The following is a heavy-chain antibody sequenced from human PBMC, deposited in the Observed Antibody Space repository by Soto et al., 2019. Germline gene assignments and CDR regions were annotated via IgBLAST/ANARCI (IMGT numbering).Heavy chain of an antibody. V-gene: IGHV4-59*06. D-gene: IGHD1-26*01. CDR2: IYSSGST. Sequence: SETLSLTCTVSRASIYTYSWTWIRQPAGKGLQWIGHIYSSGSTDYNPSLKRRVLISVDMSKNQFSLKLNSVTAADTAVYFCAKVGWIPVWGQGTLVT. CDR1: RASIYTYS. J-gene: IGHJ4*02. CDR3: AKVGWIPV.